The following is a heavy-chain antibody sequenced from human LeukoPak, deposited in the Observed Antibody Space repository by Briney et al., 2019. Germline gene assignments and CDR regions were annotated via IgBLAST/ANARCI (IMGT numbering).Heavy chain of an antibody. Sequence: GGSLRLSCAASGFTFSSYWMSWVRQAPGKGLEWVANIKQDGSEKYYVDSVKGRFTISRDNAKNTLYLQMNSLRAEDTAMYYCARVSGSINYYFGAFDIWGQGTMVTVSS. CDR1: GFTFSSYW. CDR2: IKQDGSEK. J-gene: IGHJ3*02. D-gene: IGHD3/OR15-3a*01. V-gene: IGHV3-7*01. CDR3: ARVSGSINYYFGAFDI.